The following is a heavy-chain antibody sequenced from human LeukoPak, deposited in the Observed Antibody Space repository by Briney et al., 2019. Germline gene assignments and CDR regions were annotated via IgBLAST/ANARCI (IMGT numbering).Heavy chain of an antibody. J-gene: IGHJ5*02. D-gene: IGHD2-15*01. V-gene: IGHV4-39*07. CDR3: ARDHRRLGYCSGGSCSYNWFDP. CDR2: IYTSGST. Sequence: SETLSLTCTVSGGSINSRSYYWGWIRQPPGKGLEWIGSIYTSGSTNYNPSLKSRVTISVDTSKNQFSLKLSSVTAADTAVYYCARDHRRLGYCSGGSCSYNWFDPWGQGTLVTVSS. CDR1: GGSINSRSYY.